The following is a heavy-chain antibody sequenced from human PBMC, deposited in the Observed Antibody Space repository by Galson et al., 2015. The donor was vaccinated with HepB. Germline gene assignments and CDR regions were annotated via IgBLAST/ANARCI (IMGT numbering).Heavy chain of an antibody. D-gene: IGHD3-9*01. CDR1: GFTFSSYV. J-gene: IGHJ4*02. CDR3: AKGVLRYFDPYVVTAIPFY. CDR2: ISGSGGST. V-gene: IGHV3-23*01. Sequence: SLRLSCAASGFTFSSYVMSWVRQAPGKGLEWVSAISGSGGSTYYADSVKGRFTISRDNSKNTLYLQMNSLRAEDTAVYYCAKGVLRYFDPYVVTAIPFYWGQGTLVTVSS.